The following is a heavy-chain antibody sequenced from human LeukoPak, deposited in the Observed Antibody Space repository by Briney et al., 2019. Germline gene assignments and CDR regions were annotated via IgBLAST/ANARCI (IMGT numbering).Heavy chain of an antibody. CDR2: INPSGGST. CDR1: GYTFTSYY. J-gene: IGHJ4*02. CDR3: ASTSSYYGDLNY. Sequence: ASVKVSCKASGYTFTSYYMHWVRQAPGQGLEWMGIINPSGGSTSYAQKFQGRVTMTRDTSISTAYMELSRLRSDDTAVYYCASTSSYYGDLNYWGQGTLVTVSS. V-gene: IGHV1-46*01. D-gene: IGHD4-17*01.